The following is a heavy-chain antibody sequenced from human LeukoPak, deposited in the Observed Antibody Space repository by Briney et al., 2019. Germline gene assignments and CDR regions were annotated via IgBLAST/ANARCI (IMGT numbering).Heavy chain of an antibody. Sequence: GGSLRLSCAASGLTFSDYYMTWIRQAPGKGLQWVSSISGSGTTTYSADSVRGRFTVSRDNAKNSVLLYMNSLRAEDTAVYYCAIQITMIVVVPYFDYWGQGTLGTVSS. V-gene: IGHV3-11*04. J-gene: IGHJ4*02. CDR3: AIQITMIVVVPYFDY. CDR1: GLTFSDYY. CDR2: ISGSGTTT. D-gene: IGHD3-22*01.